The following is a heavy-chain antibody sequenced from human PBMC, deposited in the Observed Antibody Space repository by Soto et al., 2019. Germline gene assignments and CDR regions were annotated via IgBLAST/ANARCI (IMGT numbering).Heavy chain of an antibody. CDR3: ARGGLGYCTNGVCPTAHEKKGNWFDP. V-gene: IGHV4-30-2*01. D-gene: IGHD2-8*01. J-gene: IGHJ5*02. CDR1: GGSISSGGYS. CDR2: IYHSGST. Sequence: PSETLSLTCSVSGGSISSGGYSWSWIRQPPGKGLEWIGYIYHSGSTYYNPSLKSRVTISVDRSKNQFSLKLSSVTAADTAVYYCARGGLGYCTNGVCPTAHEKKGNWFDPWGQGTLVTVSS.